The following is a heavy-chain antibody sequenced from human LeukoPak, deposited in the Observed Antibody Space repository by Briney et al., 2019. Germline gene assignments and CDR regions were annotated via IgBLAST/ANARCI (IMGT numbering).Heavy chain of an antibody. Sequence: PGGSLRLSCAASGFTFSSYWMHWVRQAPGKGLVWVSRINSDGSSTNYADSVRGRFTISRDNAKNTLYLQMNSLRAEDTAVYYCARDFGGGPGDYWGRGTLVTVSS. J-gene: IGHJ4*02. V-gene: IGHV3-74*01. CDR1: GFTFSSYW. CDR3: ARDFGGGPGDY. D-gene: IGHD1-1*01. CDR2: INSDGSST.